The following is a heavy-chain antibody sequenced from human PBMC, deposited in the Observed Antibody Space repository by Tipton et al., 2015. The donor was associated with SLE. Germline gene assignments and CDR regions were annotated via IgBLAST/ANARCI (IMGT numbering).Heavy chain of an antibody. CDR3: ARERMSSLDV. V-gene: IGHV4-39*07. CDR1: GDSISSSSYY. CDR2: THHSGSA. D-gene: IGHD2-2*01. Sequence: TLSLTCIVSGDSISSSSYYWGWIRQPPGKGLEWIGETHHSGSANYNPSLNSRVTMSIDRSENLFSLNLSSVTAADTAVYYCARERMSSLDVWGQGALVTVSS. J-gene: IGHJ4*02.